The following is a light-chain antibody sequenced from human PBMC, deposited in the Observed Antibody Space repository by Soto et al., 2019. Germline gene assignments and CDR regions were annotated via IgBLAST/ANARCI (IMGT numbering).Light chain of an antibody. Sequence: EIVLTQSPGTLSLSPGERATLSCRASQSVSSSYLAWYQQKPGQAPRLLIYGASSRATGIPDRFSGSGSGTDFTLTISRLEPEDFAVYYCQQDGSAPLTFGQWTKVEIK. CDR3: QQDGSAPLT. CDR2: GAS. V-gene: IGKV3-20*01. J-gene: IGKJ1*01. CDR1: QSVSSSY.